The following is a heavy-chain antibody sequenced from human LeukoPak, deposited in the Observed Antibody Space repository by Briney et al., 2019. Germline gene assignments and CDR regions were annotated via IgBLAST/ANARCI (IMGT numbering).Heavy chain of an antibody. CDR3: ARWSGWNDPYYFDY. Sequence: SETLSLTCGVYGGSFSGYYWSWIRQPPGKGLEWIGEINHSGSTNYNPSLKGRVTISVNTSKNQCSLKLSSVTAADTAVYYCARWSGWNDPYYFDYWGQGTLVTVSS. V-gene: IGHV4-34*01. CDR1: GGSFSGYY. CDR2: INHSGST. D-gene: IGHD1-1*01. J-gene: IGHJ4*02.